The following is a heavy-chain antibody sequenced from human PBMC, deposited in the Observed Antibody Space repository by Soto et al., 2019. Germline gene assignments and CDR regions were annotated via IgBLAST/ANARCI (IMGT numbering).Heavy chain of an antibody. J-gene: IGHJ6*03. D-gene: IGHD2-15*01. CDR2: ISGSGSTI. CDR1: GFTFSDYY. Sequence: GGPLRLSCAASGFTFSDYYMSWIRQAPGKGLEWVSYISGSGSTIYYADSVKGRFTISRDNAKNSLHLQMNSLRAEDTAVYYCASGVAASHFYYYYMDVWGKGTTVTVSS. V-gene: IGHV3-11*01. CDR3: ASGVAASHFYYYYMDV.